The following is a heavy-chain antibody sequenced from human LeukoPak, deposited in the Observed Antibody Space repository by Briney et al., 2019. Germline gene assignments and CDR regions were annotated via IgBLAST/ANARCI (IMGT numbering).Heavy chain of an antibody. J-gene: IGHJ3*02. V-gene: IGHV1-69*04. Sequence: SRKLSSKASAGTFSSYAISWERQAPGQVLEWMGRFISIVGQTNYAHKFQARVTITTDKSTHTAYMELSSLRSEDTAVYYCARWAVTTRSHAFDIWGQGTMVTVSS. D-gene: IGHD4-17*01. CDR3: ARWAVTTRSHAFDI. CDR2: FISIVGQT. CDR1: AGTFSSYA.